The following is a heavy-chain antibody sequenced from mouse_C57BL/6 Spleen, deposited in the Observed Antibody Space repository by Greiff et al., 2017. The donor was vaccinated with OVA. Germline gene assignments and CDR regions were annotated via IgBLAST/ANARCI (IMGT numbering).Heavy chain of an antibody. CDR1: GFTFSSYG. Sequence: EVMLVESGGDLVKPGGSLKLSCAASGFTFSSYGMSWVRQTPDKRLEWVATISSGGSYTYYPDSVKGRFTISRDNAKNTLYLQMSSLKSEDTAMYYCARQAGTGAWFAYWGQGTLVTVSA. CDR2: ISSGGSYT. D-gene: IGHD4-1*01. CDR3: ARQAGTGAWFAY. J-gene: IGHJ3*01. V-gene: IGHV5-6*01.